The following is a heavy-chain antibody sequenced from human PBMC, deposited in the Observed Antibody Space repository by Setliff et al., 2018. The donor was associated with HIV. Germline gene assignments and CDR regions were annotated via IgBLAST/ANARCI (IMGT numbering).Heavy chain of an antibody. Sequence: ASVKVSCKISGYIFSRYGVTWVRQAPGQGLEWMGWINPNSGATNFAQKFRGRVTMTRDTSTYTAYMELTRLRSDDTAVYSCAREKGFGGATGWFDPWGQGTLVTVSS. CDR1: GYIFSRYG. V-gene: IGHV1-2*02. CDR3: AREKGFGGATGWFDP. J-gene: IGHJ5*02. CDR2: INPNSGAT. D-gene: IGHD2-15*01.